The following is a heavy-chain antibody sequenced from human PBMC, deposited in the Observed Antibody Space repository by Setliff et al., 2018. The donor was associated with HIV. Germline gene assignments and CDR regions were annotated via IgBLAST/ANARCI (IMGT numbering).Heavy chain of an antibody. J-gene: IGHJ4*02. CDR1: GITFNTYA. Sequence: GGSLRLSCAASGITFNTYAMHWVRQAPGKGLEWVAVISYDGSNKYYADSVKGRFTISRDNSKNTLYLQMNGLRAEDAAVYYCAIPGYYSGWYHFDYWGQGTLVTVPQ. CDR3: AIPGYYSGWYHFDY. D-gene: IGHD6-19*01. V-gene: IGHV3-30*04. CDR2: ISYDGSNK.